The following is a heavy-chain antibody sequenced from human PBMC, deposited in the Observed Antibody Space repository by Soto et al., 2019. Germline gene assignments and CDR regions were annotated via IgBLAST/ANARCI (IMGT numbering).Heavy chain of an antibody. D-gene: IGHD3-3*01. Sequence: QLNLIESGPTLVKPTQTLTLTCTFSGFSLSTSGAAVGWVRQPPGRALEWLALIYWDGDKRYNASLGNRLTITKDTSMNQVVLTLTNVDPADTATYYCAHRATMTIFGLIIDNGIWFDPWGQGTRVIVS. CDR3: AHRATMTIFGLIIDNGIWFDP. CDR2: IYWDGDK. V-gene: IGHV2-5*02. CDR1: GFSLSTSGAA. J-gene: IGHJ5*02.